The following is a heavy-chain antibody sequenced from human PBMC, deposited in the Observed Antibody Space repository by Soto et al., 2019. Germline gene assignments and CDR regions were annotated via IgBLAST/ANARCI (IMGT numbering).Heavy chain of an antibody. CDR2: ISAHSGNT. Sequence: QVHLVQSGAEVKKPGASVKVSCKGSGYAFTTYGITWVRQAPGQGLEWMGWISAHSGNTNYAQKLQGTVTVTRATSTRTAYMALRSLRSGVAAVYYCARGGNGDYWGQGAMVTVSS. D-gene: IGHD1-1*01. V-gene: IGHV1-18*01. CDR1: GYAFTTYG. J-gene: IGHJ4*02. CDR3: ARGGNGDY.